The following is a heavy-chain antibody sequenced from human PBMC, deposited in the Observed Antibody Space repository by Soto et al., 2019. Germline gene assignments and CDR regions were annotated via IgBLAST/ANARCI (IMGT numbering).Heavy chain of an antibody. CDR1: GGSISSYY. D-gene: IGHD6-19*01. J-gene: IGHJ3*02. V-gene: IGHV4-59*01. CDR2: IYYSGST. CDR3: ARDSSGWAPDAFDI. Sequence: QVQLQESGPGLVKPSETLSLTCTVSGGSISSYYWSWIRQPPGKGLEWIGYIYYSGSTNYNPSLRSLVTISVDTSKNQFSLKLSSVTAADTAVYYCARDSSGWAPDAFDIWGQGTMVTVSS.